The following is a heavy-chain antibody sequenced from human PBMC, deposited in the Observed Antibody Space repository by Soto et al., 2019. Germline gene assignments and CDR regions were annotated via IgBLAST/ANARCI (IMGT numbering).Heavy chain of an antibody. V-gene: IGHV4-59*08. CDR1: GGSISSYY. CDR2: IYYSGST. D-gene: IGHD3-16*01. CDR3: ARTADWGYYYGMDV. Sequence: QVQLQESGPGLVKPSETLSLTCTVSGGSISSYYWSWIRQPPGKGLEWIGYIYYSGSTNYNPSLTGRVTISVDTSKNQFSLKLSSVTAADTAVYYCARTADWGYYYGMDVWGQGTTVTVSS. J-gene: IGHJ6*02.